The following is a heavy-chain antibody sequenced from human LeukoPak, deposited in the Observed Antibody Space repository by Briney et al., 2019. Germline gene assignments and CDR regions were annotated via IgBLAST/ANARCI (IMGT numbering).Heavy chain of an antibody. Sequence: SETLSLTCTVSGGSISSGSYYWSWIRQPAGKGLEWIGRIYTSGSTNYNPSLKSRVTISVDMSKNQFSLKLSSVTAADTAVYYCARLVGYDFWSGYPYYFDYWGQGTLVTVSS. CDR3: ARLVGYDFWSGYPYYFDY. V-gene: IGHV4-61*02. CDR2: IYTSGST. D-gene: IGHD3-3*01. CDR1: GGSISSGSYY. J-gene: IGHJ4*02.